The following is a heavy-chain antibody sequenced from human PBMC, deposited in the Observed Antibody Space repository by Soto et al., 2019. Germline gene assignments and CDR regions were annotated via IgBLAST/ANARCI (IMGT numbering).Heavy chain of an antibody. CDR2: IYPGDSDT. J-gene: IGHJ6*02. D-gene: IGHD4-4*01. CDR1: GYSFTSFW. CDR3: ARAHTVTGYYYYYYGMDV. V-gene: IGHV5-51*01. Sequence: GESLKISCKGSGYSFTSFWISWVRQMPGKGLEWMGIIYPGDSDTRYSPSFQGQVTISADKSISTAYLQWSSLKASDTAMYYCARAHTVTGYYYYYYGMDVWGQGTTVTVSS.